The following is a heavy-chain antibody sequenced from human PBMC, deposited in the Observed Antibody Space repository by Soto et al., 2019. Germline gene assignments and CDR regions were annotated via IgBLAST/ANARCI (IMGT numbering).Heavy chain of an antibody. CDR3: AKKVGELPPLIN. CDR1: GFTFSSYA. J-gene: IGHJ4*02. CDR2: ISGSGGST. V-gene: IGHV3-23*01. Sequence: GGSLRLSCAASGFTFSSYAMSWVRQAPGKGLEWVSAISGSGGSTYYADSVKGRFTISRDNSMNTLYLQMNILRAEDTAVYYCAKKVGELPPLINWGQGTLVTVSS. D-gene: IGHD1-26*01.